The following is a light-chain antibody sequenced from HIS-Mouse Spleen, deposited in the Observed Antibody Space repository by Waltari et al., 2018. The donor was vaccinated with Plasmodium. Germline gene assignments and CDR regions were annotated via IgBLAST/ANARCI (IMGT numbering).Light chain of an antibody. CDR3: QAWDSSTVV. Sequence: QSALTQPASVSGSPGQSITISCTGTSSDVGGYNYVSWYHQHPGKAPKLMIYDVSNRPSGIPERFSGSNSGNTATLTISGTQAMDEADYYCQAWDSSTVVFGGGTKLTVL. J-gene: IGLJ2*01. CDR2: DVS. CDR1: SSDVGGYNY. V-gene: IGLV2-14*03.